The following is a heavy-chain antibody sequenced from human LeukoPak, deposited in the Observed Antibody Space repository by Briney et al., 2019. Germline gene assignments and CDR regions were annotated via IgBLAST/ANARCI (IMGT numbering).Heavy chain of an antibody. D-gene: IGHD6-6*01. CDR1: GGSISSYY. CDR3: GRQKEEYSRGIGCFDP. J-gene: IGHJ5*02. CDR2: IYYSGST. V-gene: IGHV4-59*08. Sequence: PSETLSLTCTVSGGSISSYYWSWIRQPPGKGLEWIGYIYYSGSTNYNPSLKSRVTISVDTSKNQFSLKLSSVTAADTAVYYWGRQKEEYSRGIGCFDPGGRGTRATVSS.